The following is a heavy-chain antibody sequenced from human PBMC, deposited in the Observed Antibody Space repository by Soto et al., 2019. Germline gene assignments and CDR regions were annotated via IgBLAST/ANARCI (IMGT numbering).Heavy chain of an antibody. D-gene: IGHD1-1*01. CDR2: FSGGSGTT. CDR1: GFSLSTYG. J-gene: IGHJ4*02. V-gene: IGHV3-23*01. CDR3: AKWNGYGDY. Sequence: GGSLRLSCAASGFSLSTYGVTWVRQAPGKGLEWVSGFSGGSGTTHYADSVKGRFSITRDNSKNTAHLQMNSLRVEDTAIYYCAKWNGYGDYWGQGTLVTRLL.